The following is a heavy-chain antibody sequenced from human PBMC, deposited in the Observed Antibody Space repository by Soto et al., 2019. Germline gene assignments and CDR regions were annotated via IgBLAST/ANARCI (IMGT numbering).Heavy chain of an antibody. CDR2: IYSGGNT. J-gene: IGHJ6*03. D-gene: IGHD3-10*01. V-gene: IGHV3-66*01. CDR3: ARGILRGVIIYYYYMDV. CDR1: GFTVSSNY. Sequence: EMLVVESGGGLVQPGGSLRLSCAASGFTVSSNYMTWVRQVPGKGLEWVSIIYSGGNTYYADSVKGRFTLSRDNSKNTLHLQMNSLRAEDTAVYYCARGILRGVIIYYYYMDVWGKGTTVTVSS.